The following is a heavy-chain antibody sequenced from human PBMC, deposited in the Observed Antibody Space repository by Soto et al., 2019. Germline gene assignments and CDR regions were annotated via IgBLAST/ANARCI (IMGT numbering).Heavy chain of an antibody. V-gene: IGHV1-8*01. CDR3: ARGSHYMDV. CDR1: GYTISIYD. Sequence: ASVNLSCKTAGYTISIYDINWVRQATGQGLEWMGWMNPNSGNTGYAQKFQGRVTMTRNTSISTAYMELSSLRSEDTAVYYCARGSHYMDVWGKGTTLTVSS. J-gene: IGHJ6*03. CDR2: MNPNSGNT.